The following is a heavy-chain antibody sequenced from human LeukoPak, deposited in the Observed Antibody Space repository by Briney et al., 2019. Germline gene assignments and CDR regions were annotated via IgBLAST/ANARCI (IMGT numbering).Heavy chain of an antibody. CDR2: FYPEDGET. CDR3: AIPGGSSRDFDY. D-gene: IGHD6-13*01. CDR1: GYTLTELS. V-gene: IGHV1-24*01. J-gene: IGHJ4*02. Sequence: GASVKVSCKVSGYTLTELSMHWLRQAPGKGLEWMGGFYPEDGETTYAQKFQGRVTMTEDTSTDTAYMELSSLRSEDTAVYYCAIPGGSSRDFDYWGQGTLVTVSS.